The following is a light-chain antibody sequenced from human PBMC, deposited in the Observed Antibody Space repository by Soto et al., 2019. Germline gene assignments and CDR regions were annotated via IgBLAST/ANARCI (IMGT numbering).Light chain of an antibody. Sequence: EIVMTQSPATLSVSPGERVTFSCRASQSVGSNLAWYQHKPGQAPRLLIYGASTGATGIPARFSGSGSGTEFTLTISSLQSEDFAVYYCQQRVFRVTFGGGTKVDI. CDR1: QSVGSN. J-gene: IGKJ4*01. V-gene: IGKV3-15*01. CDR2: GAS. CDR3: QQRVFRVT.